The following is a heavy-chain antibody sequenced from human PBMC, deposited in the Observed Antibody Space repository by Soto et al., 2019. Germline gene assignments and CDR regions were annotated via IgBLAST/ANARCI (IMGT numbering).Heavy chain of an antibody. CDR1: GLTVSGSY. J-gene: IGHJ4*02. CDR2: IYSDGST. Sequence: GVSLRLSCAASGLTVSGSYMTWVRQAPGSGLQWVSVIYSDGSTYYADSVKCRFPISRDIAKNMLYLHMNSLRAEDTAAYYCAGVHPFPAPTGSDLMHTFCDCWGRRGLGAVSS. V-gene: IGHV3-53*01. D-gene: IGHD5-12*01. CDR3: AGVHPFPAPTGSDLMHTFCDC.